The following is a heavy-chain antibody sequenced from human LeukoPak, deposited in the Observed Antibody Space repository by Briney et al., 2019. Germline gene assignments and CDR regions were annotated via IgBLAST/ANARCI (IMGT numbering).Heavy chain of an antibody. V-gene: IGHV5-51*01. CDR1: GYSFTIYW. J-gene: IGHJ5*02. D-gene: IGHD6-13*01. Sequence: GESLKISCKGSGYSFTIYWIAWVRQMPGKGLEWMGIIYPGDSDTRYSPAFQGQVTIPADKSISTAYLHWSSLRASDTAMHYCARYGRESSTWHNWFDPWGQGTPVTVSS. CDR2: IYPGDSDT. CDR3: ARYGRESSTWHNWFDP.